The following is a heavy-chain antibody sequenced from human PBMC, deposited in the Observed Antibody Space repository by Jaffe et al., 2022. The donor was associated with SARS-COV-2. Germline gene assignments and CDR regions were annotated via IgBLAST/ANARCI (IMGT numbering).Heavy chain of an antibody. D-gene: IGHD2-2*01. J-gene: IGHJ4*02. CDR1: GFTFSSYS. V-gene: IGHV3-21*01. CDR3: ARGSIVVVPAVAPPDY. Sequence: EVQLVESGGGLVKPGGSLRLSCAASGFTFSSYSMNWVRQAPGKGLEWVSSISSSSSYIYYADSVKGRFTISRDNAKNSLYLQMNSLRAEDTAVYYCARGSIVVVPAVAPPDYWGQGTLVTVSS. CDR2: ISSSSSYI.